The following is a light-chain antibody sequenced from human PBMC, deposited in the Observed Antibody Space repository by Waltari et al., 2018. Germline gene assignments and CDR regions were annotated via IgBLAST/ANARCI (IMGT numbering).Light chain of an antibody. CDR1: TSNIGSNP. CDR3: AAWDDSLNGPRV. V-gene: IGLV1-44*01. Sequence: QSVLTQPPSASGTPGQRVTLSCSGTTSNIGSNPVSWYQHLPGRPPKPLIYANNRRPSGVPDRFSGSQSGTSASLAISGLQSEDEGDYYCAAWDDSLNGPRVFGGGTKLTVL. J-gene: IGLJ2*01. CDR2: ANN.